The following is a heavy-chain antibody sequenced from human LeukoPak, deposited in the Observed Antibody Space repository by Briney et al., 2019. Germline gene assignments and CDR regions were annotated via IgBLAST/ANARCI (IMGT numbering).Heavy chain of an antibody. Sequence: SETLSLTCTVSGDSMSSYYWSWIRQPPGKGLEWIGYIYYSGSTNYNPSLKSRVTISVDTSKKQFSLKLSSVTAADTAVYYCARGRGAFGDFAYWGQGTLVTVSS. CDR1: GDSMSSYY. CDR3: ARGRGAFGDFAY. D-gene: IGHD3-16*01. CDR2: IYYSGST. V-gene: IGHV4-59*01. J-gene: IGHJ4*02.